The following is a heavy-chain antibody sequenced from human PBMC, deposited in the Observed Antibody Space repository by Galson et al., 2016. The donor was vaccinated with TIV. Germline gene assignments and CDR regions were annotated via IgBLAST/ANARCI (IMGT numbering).Heavy chain of an antibody. CDR3: ARGARGVYCGGGRCSSNWFDP. V-gene: IGHV1-69*13. D-gene: IGHD2-15*01. CDR2: IIPIFGTA. J-gene: IGHJ5*02. Sequence: SVKVSCKASGGTFRSYVISWVRQAPGQGLEWMGGIIPIFGTATYAQKFQDRATITADESTSTAYMELNSLNSDDTAVYYCARGARGVYCGGGRCSSNWFDPWGQGTLVTVSS. CDR1: GGTFRSYV.